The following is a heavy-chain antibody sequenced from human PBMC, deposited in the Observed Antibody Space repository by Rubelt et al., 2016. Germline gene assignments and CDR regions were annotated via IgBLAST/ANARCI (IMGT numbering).Heavy chain of an antibody. CDR1: GYTFTGYY. V-gene: IGHV1-2*06. CDR2: IHPNSGGT. CDR3: AREGDYYYGMDV. D-gene: IGHD3-16*01. J-gene: IGHJ6*02. Sequence: QVQLVQSGAEVKKPGASVKVSCKASGYTFTGYYMHWVRQAPGQGLEWMGRIHPNSGGTNYAQKVQGRVTMTSDTSISTAYMELGRLRSDDTAVYYCAREGDYYYGMDVWGQGTTVTVSS.